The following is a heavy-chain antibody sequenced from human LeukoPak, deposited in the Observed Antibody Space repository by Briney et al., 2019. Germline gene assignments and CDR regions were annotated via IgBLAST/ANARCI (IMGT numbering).Heavy chain of an antibody. V-gene: IGHV1-18*01. Sequence: ASVMVSCKASGYTFTSYGISWVREAPGQGLEWMGWISAYNGNTNYAQKLQGRVTMTTDTSTSTAYMELRSLRSDDTAVYYCARVVGGLYGDYAGMNYWGQGTLVSVSS. CDR3: ARVVGGLYGDYAGMNY. CDR1: GYTFTSYG. CDR2: ISAYNGNT. J-gene: IGHJ4*02. D-gene: IGHD4-17*01.